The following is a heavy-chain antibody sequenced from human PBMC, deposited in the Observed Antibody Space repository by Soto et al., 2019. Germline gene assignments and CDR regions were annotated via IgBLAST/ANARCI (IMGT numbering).Heavy chain of an antibody. CDR1: GFTFSSYA. Sequence: QVQLVESGGGVVQPGRSLRLSCAASGFTFSSYAMQWVRQAPGKGLEWVAVISYDGSNKYYADSVKGRFTISRDNSKNTLYLQMNSLRAEDTAVYYCAREPGGFGELYYYYGMDVWGQGTTVTVSS. V-gene: IGHV3-30-3*01. J-gene: IGHJ6*02. CDR3: AREPGGFGELYYYYGMDV. D-gene: IGHD3-10*01. CDR2: ISYDGSNK.